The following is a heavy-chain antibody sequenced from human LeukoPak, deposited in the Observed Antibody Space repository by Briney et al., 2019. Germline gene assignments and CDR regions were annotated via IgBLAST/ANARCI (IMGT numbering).Heavy chain of an antibody. CDR1: GGSISSSSYY. V-gene: IGHV4-39*01. CDR2: IYYSGST. J-gene: IGHJ3*02. Sequence: PSETLSLTCTVSGGSISSSSYYWGWIRQPPGKGLEWIGSIYYSGSTYYNPSLKSRVTISVDTSKNQFSLKLSSVTAADTAVYYCARLVIYANLRYFDWFINNDAFDIWGQGTMVTVSS. CDR3: ARLVIYANLRYFDWFINNDAFDI. D-gene: IGHD3-9*01.